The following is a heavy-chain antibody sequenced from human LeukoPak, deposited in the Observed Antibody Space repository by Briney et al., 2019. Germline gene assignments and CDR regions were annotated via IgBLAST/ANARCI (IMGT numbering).Heavy chain of an antibody. CDR3: ARGRRGMVATWDS. D-gene: IGHD5-12*01. CDR2: ISPSGDTI. J-gene: IGHJ5*01. Sequence: GGSLTLSCAASGFTFSDYYMSWIRQAPGKGVEWVSYISPSGDTIFYATSVKGRFIISRDNAKNSLYLQMNSLRAEDTALYYCARGRRGMVATWDSWGQGTLVTVSS. CDR1: GFTFSDYY. V-gene: IGHV3-11*01.